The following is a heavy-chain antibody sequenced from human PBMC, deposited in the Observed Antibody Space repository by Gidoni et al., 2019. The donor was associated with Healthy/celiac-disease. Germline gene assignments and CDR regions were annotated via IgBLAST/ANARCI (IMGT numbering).Heavy chain of an antibody. CDR1: GGSISSSNW. V-gene: IGHV4-4*02. Sequence: QVQLPESGPGLVKPSGTLSLTCAVSGGSISSSNWWSWVRQPPGKGLEWIGEIYHSGSTNYNPSLKSRVTIAVDKSKNQFALKLSSVTAADTAVYYCARVTYGSGSYQPFDYWGQGTLVTVSS. D-gene: IGHD3-10*01. CDR2: IYHSGST. CDR3: ARVTYGSGSYQPFDY. J-gene: IGHJ4*02.